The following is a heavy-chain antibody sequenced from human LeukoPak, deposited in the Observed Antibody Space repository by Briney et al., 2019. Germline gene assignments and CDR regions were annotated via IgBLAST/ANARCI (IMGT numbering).Heavy chain of an antibody. D-gene: IGHD5-12*01. CDR1: GFTFSTYS. V-gene: IGHV3-21*01. CDR2: ISPDSNYK. J-gene: IGHJ4*02. Sequence: GESLRLSCAASGFTFSTYSMNWLRLAPGKGLEWVSSISPDSNYKCYVDSVKGRFTISRDNAKSSLYLQMNSLRAEDTAVYYCVRGGYRGFDYEYWGQGTLVTVSS. CDR3: VRGGYRGFDYEY.